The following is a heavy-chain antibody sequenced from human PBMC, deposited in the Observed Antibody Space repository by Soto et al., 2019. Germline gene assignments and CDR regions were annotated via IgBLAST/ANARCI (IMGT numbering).Heavy chain of an antibody. D-gene: IGHD1-26*01. V-gene: IGHV4-4*07. Sequence: SETLSLTXTVSGGSISSYYWSWIRQPAGKGLEWIGRIYTSGSTNYNPSLKSRVTMSVDTSKNQFSLKLSSVTAADSAVYYCSGAESPDTAYFSLYWGQGTPVTVSS. CDR2: IYTSGST. CDR1: GGSISSYY. CDR3: SGAESPDTAYFSLY. J-gene: IGHJ4*02.